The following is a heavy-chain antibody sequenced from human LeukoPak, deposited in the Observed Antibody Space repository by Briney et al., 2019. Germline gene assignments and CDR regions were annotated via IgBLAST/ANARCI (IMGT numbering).Heavy chain of an antibody. V-gene: IGHV2-70*11. CDR2: IDWDDDK. CDR1: GFSLSTSGMC. Sequence: SGPALVKPSQPLTLTCTFSGFSLSTSGMCVSWIRQPPGKALEWLARIDWDDDKYYSTSLKTRLTISKDTSKNQVVLTMTNMDPVDTATYYCARMVMTTVVTPDYYGMDVWGQGTTVTVSS. J-gene: IGHJ6*02. CDR3: ARMVMTTVVTPDYYGMDV. D-gene: IGHD4-23*01.